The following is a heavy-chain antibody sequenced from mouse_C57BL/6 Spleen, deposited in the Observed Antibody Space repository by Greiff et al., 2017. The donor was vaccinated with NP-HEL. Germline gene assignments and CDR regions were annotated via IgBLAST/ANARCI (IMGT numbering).Heavy chain of an antibody. V-gene: IGHV5-16*01. D-gene: IGHD2-3*01. CDR1: GFTFSDYY. CDR2: INYDGSST. Sequence: EVKLMESEGGLVQPGSSMKLSCTASGFTFSDYYMAWVRQVPEKGLEWVANINYDGSSTYYLDSLKSRFIISRDNAKNILYLQMSSLKSEDTATYYCARDLDGGFVDYWGQGTSVTVSS. CDR3: ARDLDGGFVDY. J-gene: IGHJ4*01.